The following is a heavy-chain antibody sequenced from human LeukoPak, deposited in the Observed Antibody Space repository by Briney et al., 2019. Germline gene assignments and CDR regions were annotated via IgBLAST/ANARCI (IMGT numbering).Heavy chain of an antibody. Sequence: SETPSLTCSVSGGSISSYHWSWIRQPPGKGLDWIGYIYYSGSPNYNPSLKSRVTISVDTSRNQFSLKLSSVTAADTAVYYCAKRGVTMVRGVIWDYYYYYMDVWGKGTTVTISS. CDR2: IYYSGSP. J-gene: IGHJ6*03. V-gene: IGHV4-59*12. CDR1: GGSISSYH. CDR3: AKRGVTMVRGVIWDYYYYYMDV. D-gene: IGHD3-10*01.